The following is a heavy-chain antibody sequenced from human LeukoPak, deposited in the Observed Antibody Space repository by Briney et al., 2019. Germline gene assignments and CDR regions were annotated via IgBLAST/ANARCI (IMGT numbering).Heavy chain of an antibody. D-gene: IGHD3-10*01. J-gene: IGHJ6*03. CDR3: ARGQSHYRYYYYYYMDV. V-gene: IGHV4-39*07. CDR2: VYYNGNT. CDR1: GGSISSSSYY. Sequence: PSETLSLTCTVSGGSISSSSYYWGWIRQPPGKGLEWIGTVYYNGNTYYSPSLKSRVTISVDTSKNQFSLKLSSVTAADTAVYYCARGQSHYRYYYYYYMDVWGKGTTVTVSS.